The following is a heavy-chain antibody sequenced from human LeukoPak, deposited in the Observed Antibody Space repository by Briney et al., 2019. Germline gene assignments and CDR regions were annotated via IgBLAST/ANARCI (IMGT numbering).Heavy chain of an antibody. CDR2: IYPRDGST. D-gene: IGHD6-13*01. V-gene: IGHV1-46*01. J-gene: IGHJ6*02. CDR3: ARDMGEPYSSSWYSPHYYYYYGMDV. CDR1: GYSFTSNY. Sequence: ASVKVSCKASGYSFTSNYIHWVRQAPGQGLEWMGMIYPRDGSTSCAQKFQGRVTVTRDTSTSTVHMELSGLRSEDTAVYYCARDMGEPYSSSWYSPHYYYYYGMDVWGQGTTVTVSS.